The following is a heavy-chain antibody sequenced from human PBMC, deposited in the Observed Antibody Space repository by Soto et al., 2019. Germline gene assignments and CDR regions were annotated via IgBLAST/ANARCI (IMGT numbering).Heavy chain of an antibody. J-gene: IGHJ6*02. D-gene: IGHD3-22*01. V-gene: IGHV4-31*03. CDR2: IYHSGST. CDR1: GGSISSGYYY. CDR3: ARDPGVVAGGGYGMDV. Sequence: QVQLQESGPGLVKPSQTLSLTCSVSGGSISSGYYYWNWIRQYPGKGLEWIGYIYHSGSTYYNPSLKRRVTISVDTSKNQFSLKLRSVTAADTAVYYCARDPGVVAGGGYGMDVWGQGTTVTVSS.